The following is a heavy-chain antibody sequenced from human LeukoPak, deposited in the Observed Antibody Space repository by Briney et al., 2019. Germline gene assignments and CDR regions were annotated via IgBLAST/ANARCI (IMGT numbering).Heavy chain of an antibody. CDR3: ASEYSTFWAGGFDP. J-gene: IGHJ5*02. Sequence: AETESLPCALYGEFFSGYYGSWTRHPRGRGLEWIRESNHSGSTNYNPSLRSRVTVSVDTSKNQCSLKLSSVTAADTAVYYGASEYSTFWAGGFDPWGQGTLVTVSS. CDR1: GEFFSGYY. V-gene: IGHV4-34*01. D-gene: IGHD6-13*01. CDR2: SNHSGST.